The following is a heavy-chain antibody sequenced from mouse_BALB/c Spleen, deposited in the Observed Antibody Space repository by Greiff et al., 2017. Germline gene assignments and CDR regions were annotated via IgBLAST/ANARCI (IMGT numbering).Heavy chain of an antibody. J-gene: IGHJ4*01. CDR3: ARSVGYYPLTGTGYAMDD. CDR2: IDPENGDT. V-gene: IGHV14-4*02. Sequence: VQLQQSGAELVRSGASVKLSCTASGFNIKDYYMHWVKQRPEQGLEWIGWIDPENGDTEYAPKFQGKATMTADTSSNTAYLQLSSLTSEDTAVYYCARSVGYYPLTGTGYAMDDWGQGTSVTVSS. CDR1: GFNIKDYY. D-gene: IGHD2-3*01.